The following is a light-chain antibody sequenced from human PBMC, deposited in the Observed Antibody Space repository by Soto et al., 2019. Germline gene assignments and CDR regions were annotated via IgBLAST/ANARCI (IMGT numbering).Light chain of an antibody. V-gene: IGKV3D-20*02. CDR3: QQRSNWPIT. Sequence: EIVLTQSPGTLSLSPGERATLSCRASQSVSSSNLAWYQQRPGQAPRLLIYGASTRAPGIPARFSGSGSETEFTLTISSLEPEDFAVYYCQQRSNWPITFGQGTRLEIK. CDR1: QSVSSSN. J-gene: IGKJ5*01. CDR2: GAS.